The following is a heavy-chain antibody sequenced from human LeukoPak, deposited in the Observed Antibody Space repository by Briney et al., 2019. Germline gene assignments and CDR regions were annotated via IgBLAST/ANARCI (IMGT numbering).Heavy chain of an antibody. CDR2: ISGSGVST. CDR3: AKDEPFSGSYPTTLN. CDR1: GFTFSNYA. D-gene: IGHD1-26*01. J-gene: IGHJ4*02. V-gene: IGHV3-23*01. Sequence: GGSLRLSCAASGFTFSNYAMTWVRQAPGKGLEWDSGISGSGVSTYYADSVKGRFTFSRDNSTNTLYLQMDSLRAEDTAVYYCAKDEPFSGSYPTTLNWGQGTLVTVSS.